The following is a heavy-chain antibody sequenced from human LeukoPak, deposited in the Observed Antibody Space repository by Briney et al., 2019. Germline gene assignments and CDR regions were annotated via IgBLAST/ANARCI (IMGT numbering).Heavy chain of an antibody. CDR2: IYYSGST. D-gene: IGHD6-19*01. Sequence: SETLSLTCTVSGGSISSCYWSWIRQPPGKGLEWIGYIYYSGSTNYNPSLKSRVTISVDTSKNQFSLKLSSVTAADTAVYYCARRKAVAGINWFDPWGQGTLVTVSS. V-gene: IGHV4-59*08. CDR3: ARRKAVAGINWFDP. CDR1: GGSISSCY. J-gene: IGHJ5*02.